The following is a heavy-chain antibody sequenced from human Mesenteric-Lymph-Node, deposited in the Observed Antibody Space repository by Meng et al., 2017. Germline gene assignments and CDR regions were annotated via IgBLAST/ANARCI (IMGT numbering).Heavy chain of an antibody. V-gene: IGHV5-51*01. Sequence: GESLKISCKGSGYSFTSYWIGWVRQMPGKGLEWMGIIYPGDSDTRYSPSFQGQVTISADKSISTAYLQWSSLKSSDTAMYYCARLTPPGDIVVVVAATLHGGDAFDIWGQGTMVTVSS. CDR1: GYSFTSYW. J-gene: IGHJ3*02. CDR3: ARLTPPGDIVVVVAATLHGGDAFDI. CDR2: IYPGDSDT. D-gene: IGHD2-15*01.